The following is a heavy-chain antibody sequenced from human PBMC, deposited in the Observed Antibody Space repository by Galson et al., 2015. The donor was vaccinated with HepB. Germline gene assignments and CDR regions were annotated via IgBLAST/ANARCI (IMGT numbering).Heavy chain of an antibody. CDR3: ARDRSSGSWSYYYYGMDV. J-gene: IGHJ6*02. CDR1: GGSISSYY. D-gene: IGHD3-10*01. Sequence: ETLSLTCTVSGGSISSYYWSWIRQPPGKGLEWIGYIYYSGSTNYNPSLKSRVTISVDTSKNQFSLKLSSVTAADTAVYYCARDRSSGSWSYYYYGMDVWGQGTTVTVSS. V-gene: IGHV4-59*01. CDR2: IYYSGST.